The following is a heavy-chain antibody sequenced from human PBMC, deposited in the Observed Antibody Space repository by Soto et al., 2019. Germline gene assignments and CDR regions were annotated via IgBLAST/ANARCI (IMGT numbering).Heavy chain of an antibody. CDR2: ISAYNGNT. D-gene: IGHD3-10*01. Sequence: AASVKVSCKASGYTFTGYAMHWVRQAPGQRLEWVGWISAYNGNTNYAQKLQGRVTMTTDTSTSTAYMELSRLRSDDTAVYYCAREYGLIPLLWFGEPHYGMDVWGQGTTVTVSS. CDR3: AREYGLIPLLWFGEPHYGMDV. V-gene: IGHV1-18*01. J-gene: IGHJ6*02. CDR1: GYTFTGYA.